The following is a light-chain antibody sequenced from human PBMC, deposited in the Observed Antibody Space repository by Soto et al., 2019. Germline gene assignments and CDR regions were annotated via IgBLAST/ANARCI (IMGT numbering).Light chain of an antibody. J-gene: IGKJ1*01. CDR3: QQYNKWRT. Sequence: EIVMTQSPATLSVSPGERATLSCRASESVSSNLAWYQQNPGQAPRLLIYGASTRATGIPARISGSGSGTEFTLTISSLQSEDFAVYYCQQYNKWRTFGQGTKVEVK. CDR1: ESVSSN. V-gene: IGKV3-15*01. CDR2: GAS.